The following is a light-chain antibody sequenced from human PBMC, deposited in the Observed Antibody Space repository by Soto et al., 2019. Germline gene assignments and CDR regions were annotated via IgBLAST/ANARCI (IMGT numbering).Light chain of an antibody. V-gene: IGLV2-18*02. J-gene: IGLJ1*01. CDR3: SSFTSSSTYV. CDR1: SSDVGSYNR. Sequence: QSVLTQPPSVSGSPGQSVTISCPGTSSDVGSYNRVSWYQQPPGTAPKLMIYEVSNRPSGVPDRFSGSKSGNTASLTISGLQAEDEADYCCSSFTSSSTYVFGTGTKVTV. CDR2: EVS.